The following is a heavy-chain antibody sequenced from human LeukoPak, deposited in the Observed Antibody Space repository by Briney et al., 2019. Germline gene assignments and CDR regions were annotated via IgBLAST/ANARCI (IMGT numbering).Heavy chain of an antibody. CDR3: ASGYSYGRWFDP. J-gene: IGHJ5*02. Sequence: ASVKVSCKASGYTFTSYYMHWVRQAPGQGLEWMGIINPSGGSTSYAQKFQGRVTMTGDMSTSTVYMELSSLRSEDTAVYYCASGYSYGRWFDPWGQGTLVTVSS. CDR2: INPSGGST. CDR1: GYTFTSYY. D-gene: IGHD5-18*01. V-gene: IGHV1-46*01.